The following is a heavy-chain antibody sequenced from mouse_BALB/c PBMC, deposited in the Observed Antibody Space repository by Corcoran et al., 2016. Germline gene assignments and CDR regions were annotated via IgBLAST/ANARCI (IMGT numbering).Heavy chain of an antibody. CDR3: AKGLLNAMDY. Sequence: QIQLVQSGPELKKPGETVKISCKASGYTFTNYGMNWVKQAPGKGLKWMGWINTYTGEPTYADDFKGRFAFSLETSASTAYLQINNLKNEDMATYVCAKGLLNAMDYWGQGTSVTVSS. CDR1: GYTFTNYG. V-gene: IGHV9-1*02. CDR2: INTYTGEP. D-gene: IGHD1-1*01. J-gene: IGHJ4*01.